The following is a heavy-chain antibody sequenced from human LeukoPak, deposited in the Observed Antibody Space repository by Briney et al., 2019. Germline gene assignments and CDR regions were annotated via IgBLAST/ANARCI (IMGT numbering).Heavy chain of an antibody. Sequence: GGSLRLSCAVSGLTFSRHWMYWVRQAPGKGLVWVSRIGIDGTDTAYADSVKGRFTISRDNAKSTLDLQMNSLRVEDTAVYLCARGYNSGELDYWGQGALVTVSS. D-gene: IGHD5-18*01. CDR1: GLTFSRHW. J-gene: IGHJ4*02. CDR2: IGIDGTDT. CDR3: ARGYNSGELDY. V-gene: IGHV3-74*01.